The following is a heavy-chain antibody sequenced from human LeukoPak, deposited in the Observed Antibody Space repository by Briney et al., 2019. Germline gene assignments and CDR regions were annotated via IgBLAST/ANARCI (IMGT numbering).Heavy chain of an antibody. Sequence: GGSLRLSCAASGFTFSSYWMHWVRQAPGQGLVWVSRINSDGSSTSYADSVKGRFTISRDNAKNSLYLQMNSLRAEDTAVYYCTTLRLGLYYFDFWSQGTLVTVSS. D-gene: IGHD3-9*01. J-gene: IGHJ4*02. V-gene: IGHV3-74*01. CDR2: INSDGSST. CDR1: GFTFSSYW. CDR3: TTLRLGLYYFDF.